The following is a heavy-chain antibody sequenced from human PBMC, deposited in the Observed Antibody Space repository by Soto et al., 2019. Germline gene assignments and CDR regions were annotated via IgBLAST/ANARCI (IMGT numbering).Heavy chain of an antibody. V-gene: IGHV4-30-4*01. CDR3: ARNRYSSSSEFDY. CDR1: GGSISSGNYY. CDR2: IYYSGST. J-gene: IGHJ4*02. Sequence: SETLSLTCTVSGGSISSGNYYWSWIRQPPGKGLEWIGYIYYSGSTYYNPSLKSRLTISVDTSKNQFSLKLTSVTAADTAVYYCARNRYSSSSEFDYWGQGTLVTVSS. D-gene: IGHD6-6*01.